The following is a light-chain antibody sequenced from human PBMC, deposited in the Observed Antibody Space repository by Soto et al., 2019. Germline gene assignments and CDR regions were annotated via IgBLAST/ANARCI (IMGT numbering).Light chain of an antibody. V-gene: IGKV1-5*01. Sequence: DIQMSQSASTLSSCVGDRVTITCRASQSISSWLAWYQQKPGKAPKLLIYDASSLQSGVPSRFSGSGSGTDFTLTISSLQSEDFAVYYCHHYTNWPITFGQGTRLEI. CDR3: HHYTNWPIT. J-gene: IGKJ5*01. CDR2: DAS. CDR1: QSISSW.